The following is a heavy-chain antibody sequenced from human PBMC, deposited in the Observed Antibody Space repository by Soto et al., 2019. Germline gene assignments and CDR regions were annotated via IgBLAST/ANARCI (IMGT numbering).Heavy chain of an antibody. Sequence: PEGSLRLSCAASGFTFSSYAMTWVRQAPGKGLEWVSVITYNGDNTYYADSVKGRFTISRDNSKDTVHLQMSSLRAEDTAVYYCARYIRGPTVFYFDFWGPGVLVTVSS. V-gene: IGHV3-23*01. CDR3: ARYIRGPTVFYFDF. J-gene: IGHJ4*02. D-gene: IGHD5-18*01. CDR2: ITYNGDNT. CDR1: GFTFSSYA.